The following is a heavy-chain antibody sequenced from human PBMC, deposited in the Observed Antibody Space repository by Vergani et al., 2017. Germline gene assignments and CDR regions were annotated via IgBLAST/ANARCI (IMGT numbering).Heavy chain of an antibody. CDR1: GDSISSGDYY. D-gene: IGHD4-17*01. V-gene: IGHV4-30-4*08. Sequence: QVQLQESGPGLVKPSQTLSLTCTVSGDSISSGDYYWSWIRQPPGKGLEWIGYIHYSGSNYYNPSLKSRVTISVDTSKNQFSLKLSSVTAADTAVYYCAREGHDYGDYGWNYYFDDWGQGTLVTVSS. CDR3: AREGHDYGDYGWNYYFDD. CDR2: IHYSGSN. J-gene: IGHJ4*02.